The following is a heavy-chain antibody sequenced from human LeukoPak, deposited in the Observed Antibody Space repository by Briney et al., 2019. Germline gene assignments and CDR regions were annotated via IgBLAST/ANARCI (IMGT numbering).Heavy chain of an antibody. CDR3: ARRLIGYCSGGSCYSGYFQH. J-gene: IGHJ1*01. CDR2: INHSGST. V-gene: IGHV4-34*01. Sequence: SETLSLTCAVHGGSFSGYYWSWIRQPPGKGLEWIGEINHSGSTNYNPSLKSRVTISVDTSKNQFSLKLSSVTAADTAVYYCARRLIGYCSGGSCYSGYFQHWGQGTLVTVSS. D-gene: IGHD2-15*01. CDR1: GGSFSGYY.